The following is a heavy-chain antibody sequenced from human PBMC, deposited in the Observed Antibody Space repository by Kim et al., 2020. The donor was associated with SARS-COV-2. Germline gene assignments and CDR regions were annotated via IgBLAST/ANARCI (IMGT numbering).Heavy chain of an antibody. CDR2: INGDRSGT. CDR1: GFTFSRYC. V-gene: IGHV3-74*01. J-gene: IGHJ6*01. D-gene: IGHD3-3*01. Sequence: GGSLRLSCAASGFTFSRYCMHWVRQAPGKGLVWVSCINGDRSGTHYADSVKGRFTISRDNAKNTLYLQMNNLRAEDTAVYYCARGEEGARRRFIFYYG. CDR3: ARGEEGARRRFIFYYG.